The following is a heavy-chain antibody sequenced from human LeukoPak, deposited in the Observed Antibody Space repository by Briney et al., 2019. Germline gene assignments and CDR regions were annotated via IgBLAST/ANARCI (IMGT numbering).Heavy chain of an antibody. CDR1: GYTFTSYD. D-gene: IGHD3-22*01. V-gene: IGHV1-8*01. Sequence: GASVKVSCKASGYTFTSYDINWVRQATGQGLEWMGWMNPNSGNTGYAQKFQGRIIVSRNTSISTAYMELSSLTSEDTAVYYCAKAYYDSSGYNYYYYYGMDVWGQGTTVTVSS. CDR2: MNPNSGNT. J-gene: IGHJ6*02. CDR3: AKAYYDSSGYNYYYYYGMDV.